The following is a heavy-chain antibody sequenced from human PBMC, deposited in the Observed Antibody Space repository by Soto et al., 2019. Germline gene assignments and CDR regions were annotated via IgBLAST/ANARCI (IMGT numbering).Heavy chain of an antibody. CDR1: GGTFSSYA. J-gene: IGHJ3*02. D-gene: IGHD2-2*02. V-gene: IGHV1-69*13. CDR2: IIPIFGTA. CDR3: AVAMTVYLYDAFDI. Sequence: SVKVSCKASGGTFSSYAISWVRQAPGQGLEWMGGIIPIFGTANYAQKFQGRVTITADESTSTAYMELSSLRSEDTAVYYCAVAMTVYLYDAFDIWGQGTRVTVSS.